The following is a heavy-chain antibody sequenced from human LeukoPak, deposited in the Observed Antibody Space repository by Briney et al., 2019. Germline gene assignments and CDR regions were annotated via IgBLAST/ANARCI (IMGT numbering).Heavy chain of an antibody. CDR1: GGSFSGYY. V-gene: IGHV4-34*01. D-gene: IGHD3-9*01. CDR3: ARQGLRYFDWIDAFDI. J-gene: IGHJ3*02. Sequence: PSETLSLTCAVYGGSFSGYYWSWLRQPPGKGLEWIGEINHSGSTNYNPSLKSRVTISVDTSKNQFSLKLSSVTAADTAVYYCARQGLRYFDWIDAFDIWGQGTMVTVSS. CDR2: INHSGST.